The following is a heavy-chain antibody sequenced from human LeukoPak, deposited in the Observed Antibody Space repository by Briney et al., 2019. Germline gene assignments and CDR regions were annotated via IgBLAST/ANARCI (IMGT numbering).Heavy chain of an antibody. CDR3: ARLGVTAAGPPDY. CDR2: IYYSGST. V-gene: IGHV4-39*01. J-gene: IGHJ4*02. D-gene: IGHD2-21*02. CDR1: GGSISSSSYY. Sequence: SETLSLTCTVSGGSISSSSYYWGWIRQPPGRGLEWIGSIYYSGSTYYNPSLKSRVTISVDTSKNQFSLKLSSVTAADTAAYYCARLGVTAAGPPDYWGQGTLVTVSS.